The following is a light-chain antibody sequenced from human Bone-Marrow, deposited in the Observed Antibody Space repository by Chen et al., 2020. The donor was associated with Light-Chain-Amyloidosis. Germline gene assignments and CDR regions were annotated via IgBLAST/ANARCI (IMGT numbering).Light chain of an antibody. CDR1: NIGSTS. CDR2: DDS. Sequence: SSVLTQPSSVSVAPGQTATIACGGNNIGSTSVHWYQQTPGQAPLLVVYDDSDRPSGIPERLSGSNSGNTATLTIIRVEAGDEADYYCQVWDRSSDRPVFGGGTKLTVL. CDR3: QVWDRSSDRPV. V-gene: IGLV3-21*02. J-gene: IGLJ3*02.